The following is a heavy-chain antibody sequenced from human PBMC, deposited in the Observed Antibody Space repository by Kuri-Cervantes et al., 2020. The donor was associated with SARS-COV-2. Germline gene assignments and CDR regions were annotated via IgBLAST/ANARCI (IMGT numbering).Heavy chain of an antibody. CDR1: GFTFTTYA. J-gene: IGHJ4*02. V-gene: IGHV3-23*01. CDR2: ISGSGGSI. CDR3: TTDGGLGYCSSTSCYPFDY. D-gene: IGHD2-2*01. Sequence: GGSLRLSCAASGFTFTTYAMRWVRQAPRKGLEWVSGISGSGGSIYYADSVKGRCAISRDNSKNTLYLQMNSLRAEDTAVYYCTTDGGLGYCSSTSCYPFDYWGQGTLVTVSS.